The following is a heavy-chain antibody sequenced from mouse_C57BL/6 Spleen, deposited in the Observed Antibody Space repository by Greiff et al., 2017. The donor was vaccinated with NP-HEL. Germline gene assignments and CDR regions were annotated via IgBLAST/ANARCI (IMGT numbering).Heavy chain of an antibody. CDR3: ERVTTGYFDV. CDR1: GYTFTSYW. D-gene: IGHD2-12*01. J-gene: IGHJ1*03. CDR2: IYPSDSET. Sequence: QVQLQQPGAELVRPGSSVKLSCKASGYTFTSYWMHWVKQRPIQGLEWIGNIYPSDSETHYNQKFKDKATLTVDKSSSTAYMQLSSLTSEDSAVYYCERVTTGYFDVWGTGTTVTVSS. V-gene: IGHV1-52*01.